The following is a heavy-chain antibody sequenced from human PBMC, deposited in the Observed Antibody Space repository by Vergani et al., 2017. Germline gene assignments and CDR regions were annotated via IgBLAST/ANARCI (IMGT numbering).Heavy chain of an antibody. Sequence: EVQRLESGGDLVQPGGSLRLSCEASGSTFIMHAMSWVRQAPGMGLEWVSTLSASDGRTHYADSVKGRFTFSTDNSKNTQFLHMNSLRPEDTAVYSCAKFGRSEVADPFGAFYIWGQGTMVTVSS. V-gene: IGHV3-23*01. CDR1: GSTFIMHA. D-gene: IGHD5-12*01. CDR3: AKFGRSEVADPFGAFYI. CDR2: LSASDGRT. J-gene: IGHJ3*02.